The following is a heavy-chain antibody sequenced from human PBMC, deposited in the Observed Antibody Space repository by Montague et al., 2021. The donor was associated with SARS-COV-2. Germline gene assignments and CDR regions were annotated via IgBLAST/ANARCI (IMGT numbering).Heavy chain of an antibody. J-gene: IGHJ6*03. CDR1: GFTFSSYW. D-gene: IGHD3-3*01. V-gene: IGHV3-7*01. CDR2: IKQDGSEK. Sequence: SLRLSCTASGFTFSSYWVSWVRQAPGKGLEWVANIKQDGSEKYYVDSVKGRFTISRDNAKNSLYLQMNSLRAEDTAVYYCARDRGSYYDFWSGYWYMDVWGKGTTVTVSS. CDR3: ARDRGSYYDFWSGYWYMDV.